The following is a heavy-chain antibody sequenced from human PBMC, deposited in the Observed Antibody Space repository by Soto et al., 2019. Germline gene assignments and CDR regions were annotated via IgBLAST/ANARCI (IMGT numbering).Heavy chain of an antibody. Sequence: QVQLQESGPGLVKPSQTLSLTCTVSGGSISSGDYYWSWIRQPPGKGLELIGYIYYSGSTYYNPCPRRRYXXSXGXXQNQETPKAGSTSADDAAVYYCARPIAAAGTYHDYWGRGTLVTVSS. CDR1: GGSISSGDYY. CDR2: IYYSGST. CDR3: ARPIAAAGTYHDY. V-gene: IGHV4-30-4*01. J-gene: IGHJ4*02. D-gene: IGHD6-13*01.